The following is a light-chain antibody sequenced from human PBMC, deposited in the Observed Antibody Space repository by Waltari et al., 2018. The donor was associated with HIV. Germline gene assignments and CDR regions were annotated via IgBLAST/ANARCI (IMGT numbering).Light chain of an antibody. CDR1: SSDIGAYDF. CDR3: SSYGDSLKVL. V-gene: IGLV2-8*01. J-gene: IGLJ2*01. Sequence: QSALTQPPSASGSLGQSVTISCPGSSSDIGAYDFVSWFQQHPHRAPKLLLYEVTRRPATVSDRCSGSRSGNTAFLTVAGLQPDDEATYFCSSYGDSLKVLFGGGTNVTVL. CDR2: EVT.